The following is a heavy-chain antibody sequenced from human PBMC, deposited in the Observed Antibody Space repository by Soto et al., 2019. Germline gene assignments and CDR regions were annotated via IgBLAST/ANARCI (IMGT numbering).Heavy chain of an antibody. CDR3: AREDEGGILSY. CDR2: IKQDGSGK. V-gene: IGHV3-7*01. D-gene: IGHD2-21*01. CDR1: GFTFSSYW. J-gene: IGHJ4*02. Sequence: GGSLRLSCAASGFTFSSYWMSWVRQAPGKGLEWVANIKQDGSGKYYVDSVKGRFTISRDNAKNSLYLQMNSLRAEDTAVYYCAREDEGGILSYWGQGTLVTVSS.